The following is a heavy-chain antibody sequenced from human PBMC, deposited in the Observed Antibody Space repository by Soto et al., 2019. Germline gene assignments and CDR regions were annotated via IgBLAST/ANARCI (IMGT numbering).Heavy chain of an antibody. Sequence: TSETLSLTCTVSGGSISSYYWSWIRQPPGKGLEWIGYIYYSGSTNYNPSLKSRVTISVDTSKNQFYLKLSSVTAADTAVYYCARLNYYNSSGYYRDYWGQGTLVTV. CDR1: GGSISSYY. D-gene: IGHD3-22*01. CDR3: ARLNYYNSSGYYRDY. J-gene: IGHJ4*02. CDR2: IYYSGST. V-gene: IGHV4-59*01.